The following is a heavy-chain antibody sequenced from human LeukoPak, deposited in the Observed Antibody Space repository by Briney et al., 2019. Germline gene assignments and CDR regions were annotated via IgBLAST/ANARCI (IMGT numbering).Heavy chain of an antibody. CDR3: AGSYSSSWYSGWFDP. D-gene: IGHD6-13*01. Sequence: GGSLRLSCAASGFTFDDYGMSWVRQAPGKGLEWVSGINWNGGSTGYADSVKGRFTISRDNAKNSLYLQMNSLRAEDTALYHCAGSYSSSWYSGWFDPWGQGTLVTVSS. CDR1: GFTFDDYG. J-gene: IGHJ5*02. V-gene: IGHV3-20*01. CDR2: INWNGGST.